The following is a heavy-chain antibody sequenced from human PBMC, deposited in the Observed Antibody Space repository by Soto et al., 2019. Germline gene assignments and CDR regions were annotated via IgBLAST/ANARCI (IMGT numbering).Heavy chain of an antibody. D-gene: IGHD2-8*01. CDR2: ISGYNGDT. Sequence: ASVKVSCKASGYTFTSYGISWVRQAPGQGLERMGWISGYNGDTKYAQKVQGRVTMTIDTSTYTAYMELRSLTSDDTAIYYCAKNGQPPYYYYGMDVWGQGTTVTVSS. CDR3: AKNGQPPYYYYGMDV. J-gene: IGHJ6*02. CDR1: GYTFTSYG. V-gene: IGHV1-18*01.